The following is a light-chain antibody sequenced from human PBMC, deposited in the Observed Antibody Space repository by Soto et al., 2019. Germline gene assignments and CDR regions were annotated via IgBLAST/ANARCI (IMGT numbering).Light chain of an antibody. Sequence: QSALAQPASVSWSPGQAITISCSGTSSDVCAFNYVSWYQQHPGKAPKLMIYDVSNRPSGVSNRFSGSKSGNTASLTISGLRAEDEADYYCNSYTSNNTYVFGTGTKVTVL. CDR2: DVS. CDR3: NSYTSNNTYV. J-gene: IGLJ1*01. V-gene: IGLV2-14*03. CDR1: SSDVCAFNY.